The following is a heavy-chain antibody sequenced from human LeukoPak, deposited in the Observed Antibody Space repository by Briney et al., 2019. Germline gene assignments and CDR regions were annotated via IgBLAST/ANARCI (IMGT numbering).Heavy chain of an antibody. V-gene: IGHV3-7*05. J-gene: IGHJ4*02. CDR3: ARDIVVVTAYFDY. Sequence: PGGSLRLSCAASGFTFSSYWMSWVRQAPGKGLEWVANIKQGGSEEYYVDSVKGRFTISRDNAKNSLYLQMNSLRAEDTAVYYCARDIVVVTAYFDYWGQGTLVTVSS. CDR2: IKQGGSEE. D-gene: IGHD2-21*02. CDR1: GFTFSSYW.